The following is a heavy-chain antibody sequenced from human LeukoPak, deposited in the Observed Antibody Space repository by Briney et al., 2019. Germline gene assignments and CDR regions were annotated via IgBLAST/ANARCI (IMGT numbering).Heavy chain of an antibody. CDR1: GYTVTSYA. V-gene: IGHV7-4-1*02. D-gene: IGHD6-13*01. Sequence: GASVKVSCKASGYTVTSYAMNWVRQAPGQGLEWMGWINTNTGNPTYAQGSTGRFVFSLDTSVSTAYLQISSLKAEDTAVYYCARGSSPPARIAAAGTVWPDYWGQGTLVTVSS. CDR3: ARGSSPPARIAAAGTVWPDY. CDR2: INTNTGNP. J-gene: IGHJ4*02.